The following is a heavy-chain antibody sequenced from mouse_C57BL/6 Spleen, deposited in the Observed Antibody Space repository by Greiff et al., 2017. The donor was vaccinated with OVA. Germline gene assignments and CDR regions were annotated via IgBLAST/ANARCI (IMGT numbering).Heavy chain of an antibody. Sequence: VQLKQSGPELVKPGASVKIPCKASGYTFTDYNMDWVKQSHGKSLEWIGDINPNNGGTIYNQKFKGKATLTVDKSSSTAYMELRSLTSEDTAVYYCARLLRLSYYFDYWGQGTTLTVSS. CDR1: GYTFTDYN. J-gene: IGHJ2*01. D-gene: IGHD1-1*01. V-gene: IGHV1-18*01. CDR3: ARLLRLSYYFDY. CDR2: INPNNGGT.